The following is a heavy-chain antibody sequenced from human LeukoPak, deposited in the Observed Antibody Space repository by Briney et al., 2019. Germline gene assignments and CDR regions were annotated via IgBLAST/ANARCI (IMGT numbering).Heavy chain of an antibody. V-gene: IGHV1-2*02. D-gene: IGHD2-21*01. CDR2: INPNSGGT. CDR1: GYSFTDYY. Sequence: ASVKVSCKASGYSFTDYYMHWVRQAPGQGLEWMGWINPNSGGTNSAQKLQGRVTMTRDTSITTVYMEVSWLTSDDTAIYYCARADRLHGGPYLIGPWGQGTLVTVSS. CDR3: ARADRLHGGPYLIGP. J-gene: IGHJ5*02.